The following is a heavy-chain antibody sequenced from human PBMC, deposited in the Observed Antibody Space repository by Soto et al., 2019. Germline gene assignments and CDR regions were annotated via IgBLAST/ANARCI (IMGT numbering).Heavy chain of an antibody. CDR3: ARLSMGGSGSYHFDY. CDR2: IYYSGST. Sequence: SETLSLTCTVSGRSISSSSYYWGWIRQPPGKGLEWIGSIYYSGSTYYNPSLKSRVTISVDTSKNQFSLKLSSVTAADTAVYYCARLSMGGSGSYHFDYWGQGTLVTVSS. CDR1: GRSISSSSYY. V-gene: IGHV4-39*01. D-gene: IGHD3-10*01. J-gene: IGHJ4*02.